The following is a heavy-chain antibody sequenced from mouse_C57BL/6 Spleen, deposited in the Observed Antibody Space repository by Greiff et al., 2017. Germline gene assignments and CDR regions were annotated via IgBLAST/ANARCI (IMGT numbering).Heavy chain of an antibody. CDR1: GFTFSSYA. CDR2: ISDGGSYT. V-gene: IGHV5-4*03. CDR3: AILGAY. Sequence: EVMLVESGGGLVKPGGSLKLSCAASGFTFSSYAMSWVRQTPEKRLEWVATISDGGSYTYYPDNVKGRFTISRDNAKNNLYLQMSHLKSEDTAMYYCAILGAYWGQGTLVTVSA. J-gene: IGHJ3*01.